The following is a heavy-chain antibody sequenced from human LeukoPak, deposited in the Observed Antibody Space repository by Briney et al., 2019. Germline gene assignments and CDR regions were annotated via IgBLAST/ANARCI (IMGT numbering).Heavy chain of an antibody. J-gene: IGHJ4*02. Sequence: GGSLRLSCAASGFTFSTYEMNWIRQAPGKGLDWVATISGDGGRTYYADSVKGRLTISRDNSKRTQYLQMDRLRADDTAIYYCAKQGENSGWGSFDHWGQGILVSVSS. CDR1: GFTFSTYE. D-gene: IGHD6-19*01. V-gene: IGHV3-23*01. CDR2: ISGDGGRT. CDR3: AKQGENSGWGSFDH.